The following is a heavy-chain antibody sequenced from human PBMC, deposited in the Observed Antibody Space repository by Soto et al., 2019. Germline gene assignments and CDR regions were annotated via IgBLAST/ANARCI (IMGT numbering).Heavy chain of an antibody. V-gene: IGHV4-39*01. Sequence: SEALSLTCTVSGGSISSSSYYWGWIRQPPGKGLEWIGSIYYSGSTYYNPSLKSRVTISVDTSKNQFSLKLSSVTAADTAVYYCARLDSSGYYPFFYYYYGMDVWGQGTTVT. D-gene: IGHD3-22*01. CDR2: IYYSGST. CDR3: ARLDSSGYYPFFYYYYGMDV. J-gene: IGHJ6*02. CDR1: GGSISSSSYY.